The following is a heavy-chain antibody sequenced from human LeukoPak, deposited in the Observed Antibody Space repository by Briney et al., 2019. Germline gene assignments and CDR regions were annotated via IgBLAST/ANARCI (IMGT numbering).Heavy chain of an antibody. D-gene: IGHD6-13*01. V-gene: IGHV4-34*01. Sequence: SETLSLTCAVYGGSFSGYYWSWIRQPPGKGLEWIGEINHSGSTNYNPSLKSRVTISVDTSKNQFSLKLSSVTAADTAVYYCARAVRYSSGWYKPFDYWGQGTLVTVSS. CDR2: INHSGST. CDR3: ARAVRYSSGWYKPFDY. CDR1: GGSFSGYY. J-gene: IGHJ4*02.